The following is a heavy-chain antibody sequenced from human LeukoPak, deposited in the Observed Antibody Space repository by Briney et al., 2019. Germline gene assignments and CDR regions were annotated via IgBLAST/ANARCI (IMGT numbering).Heavy chain of an antibody. J-gene: IGHJ4*02. V-gene: IGHV4-38-2*01. CDR1: GHSISSNYY. CDR2: LYHRGST. D-gene: IGHD2-15*01. Sequence: SETLSLTCGVSGHSISSNYYWGWIRQSPENGLEWIGRLYHRGSTYYSPSFESRVTISGDTFKNQSSLKLSSVTAADTAVYYCARVVVVAARGWGQGTLVTVSS. CDR3: ARVVVVAARG.